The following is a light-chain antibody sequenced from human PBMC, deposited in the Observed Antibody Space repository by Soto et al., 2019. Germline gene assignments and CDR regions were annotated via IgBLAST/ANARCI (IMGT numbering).Light chain of an antibody. CDR3: QQSYSNPET. CDR2: GAS. V-gene: IGKV1-39*01. Sequence: DIQMTQSPSSLSASVGDRVTITCRASQSISSYLDWYQQKPGKAPKLLIYGASSLHSGIPARFSGSGSGTDFTLTISSLQPEDFATYYCQQSYSNPETFGQGTKVDIK. CDR1: QSISSY. J-gene: IGKJ1*01.